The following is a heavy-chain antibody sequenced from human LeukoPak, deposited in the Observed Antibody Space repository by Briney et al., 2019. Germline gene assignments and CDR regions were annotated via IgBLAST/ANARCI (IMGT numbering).Heavy chain of an antibody. V-gene: IGHV4-34*01. CDR2: INHSGST. D-gene: IGHD3-22*01. Sequence: SETLSLTCAVYGGSFSGYYWSWIRQPPGKGLEWIGGINHSGSTNYNPSLKSRVTISVDTSKNQFSLKLSSVTAADTAVYYCARGSRFTMIVVVKGSYYMDVWGKGTTVTVSS. CDR3: ARGSRFTMIVVVKGSYYMDV. CDR1: GGSFSGYY. J-gene: IGHJ6*03.